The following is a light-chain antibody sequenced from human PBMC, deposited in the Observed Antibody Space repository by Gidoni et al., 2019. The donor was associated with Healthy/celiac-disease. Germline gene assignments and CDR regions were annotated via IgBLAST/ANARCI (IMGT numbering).Light chain of an antibody. CDR3: RQYYSTPFT. Sequence: DIVISQTLDSLSVSLGERATLNRKSSQSVLYSSNNKNYLDWYQQKPGQPPKLHIYWASTRGSGVPYRCSGSGTETDFTLTISSLQAEDVAVYYCRQYYSTPFTFGPGTKVEIK. V-gene: IGKV4-1*01. CDR1: QSVLYSSNNKNY. J-gene: IGKJ3*01. CDR2: WAS.